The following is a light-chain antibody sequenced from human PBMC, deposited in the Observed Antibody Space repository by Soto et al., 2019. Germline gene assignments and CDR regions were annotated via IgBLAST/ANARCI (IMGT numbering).Light chain of an antibody. CDR2: EVS. Sequence: QSALTQPASVSGSPGQSITISCTGTSSDVGGYNYVSWYQQHPGKAPKLMIYEVSNRPSGVSNRFSGSKSGNTASLTISGLQAEDEADYYCSSYTSSSTLVVFGTGTKPIVL. CDR3: SSYTSSSTLVV. V-gene: IGLV2-14*01. CDR1: SSDVGGYNY. J-gene: IGLJ1*01.